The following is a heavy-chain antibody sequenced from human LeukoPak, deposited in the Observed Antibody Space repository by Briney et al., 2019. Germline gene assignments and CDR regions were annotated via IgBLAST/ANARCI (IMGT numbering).Heavy chain of an antibody. J-gene: IGHJ4*02. V-gene: IGHV3-21*01. CDR3: ARDDYGSGSWNDY. Sequence: GGSLRLSCAASGFTFSSYSMNWVRQAPGKGLEWVSYISSSATYIHHADSVKGRFTISRDNAKNSLYLQMNSLRAEDTAVYYCARDDYGSGSWNDYWGQGTLVTVSS. CDR1: GFTFSSYS. D-gene: IGHD3-10*01. CDR2: ISSSATYI.